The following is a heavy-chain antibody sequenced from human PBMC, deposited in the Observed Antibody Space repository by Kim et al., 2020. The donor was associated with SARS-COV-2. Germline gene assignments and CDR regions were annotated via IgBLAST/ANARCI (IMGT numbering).Heavy chain of an antibody. V-gene: IGHV3-7*01. J-gene: IGHJ4*02. CDR2: IKQDGSEK. CDR3: AREGRYCSGDSCYFGY. Sequence: GGSLRLSCAASGFTFSSYYMSWVRQAPGKGLEWVANIKQDGSEKYYVDSVRGRFTISRDNAKNSLFLQMNSLRSEDTAVYYCAREGRYCSGDSCYFGYWGQGTLVTVSS. CDR1: GFTFSSYY. D-gene: IGHD2-15*01.